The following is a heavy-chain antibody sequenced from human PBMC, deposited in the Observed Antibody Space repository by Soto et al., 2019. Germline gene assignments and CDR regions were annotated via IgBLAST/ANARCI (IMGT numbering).Heavy chain of an antibody. Sequence: GGSLRLSCAASGFTFSIYGMHWLRQAPGKGLEWVAVIWYDGSNKYYADSVKGRFTISRDNSKNTLYLQMNSLRAEDTAVYYCARGGGDSSGWYFPPGFDYWGQGTLVTVSS. CDR2: IWYDGSNK. D-gene: IGHD6-19*01. V-gene: IGHV3-33*01. CDR3: ARGGGDSSGWYFPPGFDY. J-gene: IGHJ4*02. CDR1: GFTFSIYG.